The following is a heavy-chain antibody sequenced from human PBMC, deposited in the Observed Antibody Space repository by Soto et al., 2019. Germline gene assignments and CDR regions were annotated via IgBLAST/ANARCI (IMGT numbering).Heavy chain of an antibody. D-gene: IGHD4-17*01. J-gene: IGHJ4*02. CDR2: IYYSGST. Sequence: TSETLSLTCTVSGGSISSYYWSWIRQPPGKGLEWVGYIYYSGSTNYNPSLKSRVTISVDTSKNQFSLKLSSVTAADTAVYYCARAGYGDYRFDYWGQGTLVTVSS. CDR1: GGSISSYY. CDR3: ARAGYGDYRFDY. V-gene: IGHV4-59*01.